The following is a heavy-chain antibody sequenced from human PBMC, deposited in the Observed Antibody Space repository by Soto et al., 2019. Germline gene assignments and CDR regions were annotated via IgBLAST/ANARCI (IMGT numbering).Heavy chain of an antibody. CDR2: IYYSGST. CDR1: GGSISSGGYY. Sequence: QVQLQESGPGLVKPSQTLSLTCTVSGGSISSGGYYWSWIRQHPGKGLEWIGYIYYSGSTYYNPSFKSRVTISVDTSKNQFSLKLSSVTAADTAVYYCARGPPRGEWLLVGWFDPWGQGTLVTVSS. D-gene: IGHD3-3*01. CDR3: ARGPPRGEWLLVGWFDP. J-gene: IGHJ5*02. V-gene: IGHV4-31*03.